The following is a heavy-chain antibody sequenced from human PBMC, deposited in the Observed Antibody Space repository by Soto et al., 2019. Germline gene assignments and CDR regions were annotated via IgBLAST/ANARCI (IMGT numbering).Heavy chain of an antibody. CDR2: VYYRGST. Sequence: QVQLQESGPGLVKPSETLSLTCTVSGGSISSSSYYWGWIRQPPGKGLEWIGNVYYRGSTYYNPSLKGRVAMSVDTSKNQFSLRLSSVTAADTAVYYCARDYGDYQFDLWGQGTLVTVSS. CDR3: ARDYGDYQFDL. V-gene: IGHV4-39*02. D-gene: IGHD4-17*01. CDR1: GGSISSSSYY. J-gene: IGHJ5*02.